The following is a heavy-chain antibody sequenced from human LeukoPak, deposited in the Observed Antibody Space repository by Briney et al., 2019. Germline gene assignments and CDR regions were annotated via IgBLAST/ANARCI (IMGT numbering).Heavy chain of an antibody. J-gene: IGHJ4*02. CDR2: IWYDGSNK. V-gene: IGHV3-33*01. Sequence: PGGSLRLSCAASGFTFRNHGMHWVRQAPGKGLEWVAVIWYDGSNKYYADSVKGRFTISRDNSRNTLYLQMSSLTAEDTAVYYCVRDWSARYFGYWGQGTLVTVSS. CDR3: VRDWSARYFGY. CDR1: GFTFRNHG. D-gene: IGHD6-6*01.